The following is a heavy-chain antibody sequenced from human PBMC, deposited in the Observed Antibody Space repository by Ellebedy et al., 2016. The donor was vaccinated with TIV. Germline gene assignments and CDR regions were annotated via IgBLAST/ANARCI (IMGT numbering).Heavy chain of an antibody. CDR1: GGSISSGSYY. CDR3: ARDGGYSYRSDAFDI. Sequence: SETLSLTXTVSGGSISSGSYYWSWIRQPAGKGLEWIGRIYTSGSTNYNPSLKSRVTMSVDTSKNQFSLKLSSVTAADTAVYYCARDGGYSYRSDAFDIWGQGTMVTVSS. J-gene: IGHJ3*02. CDR2: IYTSGST. V-gene: IGHV4-61*02. D-gene: IGHD5-18*01.